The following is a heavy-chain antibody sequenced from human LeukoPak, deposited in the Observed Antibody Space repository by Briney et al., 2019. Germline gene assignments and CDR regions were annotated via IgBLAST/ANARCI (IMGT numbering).Heavy chain of an antibody. Sequence: SETLSLTCPVYGGSITAYYWSWIRQPPGKGLEWIGEINHSRGTKYNPSLESRVTILLDASKNEFSLNLNSVTAADTAVYYCAREDYYFDSWGQGTLVTVSS. V-gene: IGHV4-34*01. CDR2: INHSRGT. CDR3: AREDYYFDS. J-gene: IGHJ4*02. CDR1: GGSITAYY.